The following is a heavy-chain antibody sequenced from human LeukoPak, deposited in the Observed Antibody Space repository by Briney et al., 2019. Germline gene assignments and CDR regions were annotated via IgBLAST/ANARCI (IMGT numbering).Heavy chain of an antibody. J-gene: IGHJ6*04. D-gene: IGHD3-10*01. Sequence: GGSLTLSCGASGFTFSSYDMHWVRQATGRGREGVSAIGTAGDPHHPRSVEGRFTISRETAKNSVYLRMNSLRPGDTAVYYCARGHGPGSYLPYGMAVWGKGTTVPVSS. V-gene: IGHV3-13*05. CDR2: IGTAGDP. CDR3: ARGHGPGSYLPYGMAV. CDR1: GFTFSSYD.